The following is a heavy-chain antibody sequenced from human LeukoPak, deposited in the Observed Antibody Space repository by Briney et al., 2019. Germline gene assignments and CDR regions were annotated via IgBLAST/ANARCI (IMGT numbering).Heavy chain of an antibody. J-gene: IGHJ5*02. CDR1: GGSINDFY. V-gene: IGHV4-59*01. CDR3: ARVVRGAVYSNCFDP. D-gene: IGHD2-8*01. Sequence: SETLSHTSSVSGGSINDFYSTWTRQAPGKGLEWVGYISDSGATDYNPSLRSRVTMSVDTSKNEFSPQLTSVTAADTAMYYCARVVRGAVYSNCFDPWARETLVTVSS. CDR2: ISDSGAT.